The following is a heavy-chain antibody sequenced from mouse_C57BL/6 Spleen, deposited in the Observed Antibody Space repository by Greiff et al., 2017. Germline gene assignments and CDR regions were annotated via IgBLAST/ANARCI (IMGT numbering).Heavy chain of an antibody. V-gene: IGHV5-4*03. CDR1: GFTFSSYA. J-gene: IGHJ2*01. Sequence: EVKLVESGGGLVKPGGSLKLSCAASGFTFSSYAMSWVRQTPEKRLEWVATISDGGSYTYYPDNVKGRFTISRDNAKNNLYLQMSHLKSEDTAMYYCARVNWDRGFDYWGQGTTRTVSS. CDR2: ISDGGSYT. D-gene: IGHD4-1*01. CDR3: ARVNWDRGFDY.